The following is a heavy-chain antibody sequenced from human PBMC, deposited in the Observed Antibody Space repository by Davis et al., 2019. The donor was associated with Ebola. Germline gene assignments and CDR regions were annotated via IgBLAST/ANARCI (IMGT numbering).Heavy chain of an antibody. J-gene: IGHJ1*01. V-gene: IGHV1-46*01. CDR2: INPSGGST. CDR1: GYTFPTYY. D-gene: IGHD3-10*01. Sequence: ASVKVSFKASGYTFPTYYMHWVRQAPGQGLEWMGIINPSGGSTTYAQNFQGRVTMTRDTSTRTVYMELSSLRSEDTAVYYCARDPSIIMVGRYFQHWGQGTLVTVSS. CDR3: ARDPSIIMVGRYFQH.